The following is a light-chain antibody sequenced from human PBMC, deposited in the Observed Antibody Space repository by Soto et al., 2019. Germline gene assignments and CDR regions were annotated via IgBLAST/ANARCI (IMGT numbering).Light chain of an antibody. CDR2: EVS. CDR1: ISDIGGYNY. J-gene: IGLJ2*01. Sequence: QSALTQPASVSGSPGQSITISCTGTISDIGGYNYVSWYQQHPGKAPKLMIYEVSNRPSGVSNRFSGSKSGNTASLTISGLQAEDEADDYCSSYTSSRVLFGGGTKVTVL. V-gene: IGLV2-14*01. CDR3: SSYTSSRVL.